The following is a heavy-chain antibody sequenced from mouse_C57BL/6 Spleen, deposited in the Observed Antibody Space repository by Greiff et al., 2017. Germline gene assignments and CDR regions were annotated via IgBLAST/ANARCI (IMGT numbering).Heavy chain of an antibody. Sequence: EVQRVESGGGLVKPGGSLKLSCAASGFSFSDYGMHWVRQAPEKGLEWVAYISSGSSTIYYADTVKGRVTISRDNDKNTLFLHMTSLRSEDTAMYYCARGYGSSIYWYFDVWGTGTTVTVSS. V-gene: IGHV5-17*01. CDR1: GFSFSDYG. J-gene: IGHJ1*03. CDR3: ARGYGSSIYWYFDV. CDR2: ISSGSSTI. D-gene: IGHD1-1*01.